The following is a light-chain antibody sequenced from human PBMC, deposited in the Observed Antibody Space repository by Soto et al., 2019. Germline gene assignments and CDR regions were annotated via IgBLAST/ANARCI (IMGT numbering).Light chain of an antibody. CDR2: AAS. CDR1: HDVSVS. V-gene: IGKV3-11*01. CDR3: QQRASWPYT. J-gene: IGKJ2*01. Sequence: EIVLTQSPDTLSLSPGEVATLSCRASHDVSVSFVWYRQRPGQSPRLLIHAASIRATGISARFSGSESGTEFALTIGSLEPEESALYYCQQRASWPYTCGERTKLEIK.